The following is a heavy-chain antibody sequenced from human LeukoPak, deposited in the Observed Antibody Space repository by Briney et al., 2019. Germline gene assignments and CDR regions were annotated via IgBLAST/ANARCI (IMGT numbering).Heavy chain of an antibody. CDR2: IYSGGST. Sequence: GGFLRLSCAASGFTVSSNYMSWVRQAPGKGLEWVSVIYSGGSTYYADSVKGRFTISRDNSKNTLYLQMDSLRAEDTAVYYCAKDGYSSSSPRNYYMDVWGKGTTVTVSS. CDR1: GFTVSSNY. J-gene: IGHJ6*03. CDR3: AKDGYSSSSPRNYYMDV. D-gene: IGHD6-6*01. V-gene: IGHV3-53*01.